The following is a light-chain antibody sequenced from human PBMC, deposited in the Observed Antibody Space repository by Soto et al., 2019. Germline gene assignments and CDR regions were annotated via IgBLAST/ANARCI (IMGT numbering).Light chain of an antibody. CDR1: QSISSW. CDR2: KAS. J-gene: IGKJ2*01. V-gene: IGKV1-5*03. Sequence: DIQMTQSPSTLAASVGDRVTITCRASQSISSWLAWYQHKPGIAPKVLIYKASSLESGVPSRFIGSGSRTESTLTISSLQPDDCATYYCQQYNSYPHTFGQGTKLEIK. CDR3: QQYNSYPHT.